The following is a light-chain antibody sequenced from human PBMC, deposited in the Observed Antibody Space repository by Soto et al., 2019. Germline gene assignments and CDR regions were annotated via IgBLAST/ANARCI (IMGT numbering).Light chain of an antibody. CDR2: RSN. J-gene: IGLJ3*02. CDR3: AAWDNSVSGWV. V-gene: IGLV1-47*01. CDR1: SSNIGSHS. Sequence: QSVLTQPPSASGTPGQRVTISCSGSSSNIGSHSVYWFQQLPGTAPKVLIYRSNQRPSGVPDRLSGSQSGTSASLAISGLRSEDEADYSCAAWDNSVSGWVFGGGTKLTVL.